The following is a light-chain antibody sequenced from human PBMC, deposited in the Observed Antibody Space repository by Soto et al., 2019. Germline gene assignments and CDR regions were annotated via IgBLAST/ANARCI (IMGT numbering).Light chain of an antibody. CDR1: QSVSSN. V-gene: IGKV3-15*01. J-gene: IGKJ1*01. CDR3: QQYNNWPWT. Sequence: EIVMTQSPATLSVSPGERATLSCRASQSVSSNLAWYQQKPGQAPRLLIYGASTRATGIPARFSGSGSGTELTLTISSLQSEDFAVYCCQQYNNWPWTFGQGTKVEIK. CDR2: GAS.